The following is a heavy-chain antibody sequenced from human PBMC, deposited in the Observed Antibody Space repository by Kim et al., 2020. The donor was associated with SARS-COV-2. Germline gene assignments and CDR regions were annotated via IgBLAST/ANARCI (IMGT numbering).Heavy chain of an antibody. Sequence: SETLSLTCTVSGGSISSGSYYWSWIRQPAGKGLEWIGRIYTSGSTNYNPSLKSRVTISVDTSKNQFSLKLSSVTAADTAVYYCARGARFNYYDSSGYLLPLYYFDYWGQGTLVTVSS. J-gene: IGHJ4*02. CDR2: IYTSGST. V-gene: IGHV4-61*02. CDR1: GGSISSGSYY. CDR3: ARGARFNYYDSSGYLLPLYYFDY. D-gene: IGHD3-22*01.